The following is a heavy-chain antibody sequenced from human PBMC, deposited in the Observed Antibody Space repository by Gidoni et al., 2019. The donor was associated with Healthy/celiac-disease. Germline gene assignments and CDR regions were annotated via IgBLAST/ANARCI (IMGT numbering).Heavy chain of an antibody. J-gene: IGHJ6*02. CDR2: ISYDGSNK. CDR3: ARHLLDSSTLFLYYGMDV. V-gene: IGHV3-30*04. D-gene: IGHD6-6*01. CDR1: GFTFTSYA. Sequence: QVQLVESGGGVVQPGRSLRLSCAASGFTFTSYAMHWVRQAPGKGLEWVAVISYDGSNKYYADSVKGRFTISRDNSKNTLYLQMNSLRAEDTAVYYCARHLLDSSTLFLYYGMDVWGQGTTVTVSS.